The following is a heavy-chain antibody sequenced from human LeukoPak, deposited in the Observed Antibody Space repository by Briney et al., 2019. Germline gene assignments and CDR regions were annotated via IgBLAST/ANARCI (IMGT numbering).Heavy chain of an antibody. D-gene: IGHD6-19*01. V-gene: IGHV3-9*02. Sequence: GGSLRLSCAASGFTSDDYAMHWVRQAPGKGLEWVSGISWNSGSIGYADSVKGRFTISRDNAKNSLYLQMNSLRAEDTALYYCAKEEGSGWYNFDYWGQGTLVTVSS. J-gene: IGHJ4*02. CDR3: AKEEGSGWYNFDY. CDR1: GFTSDDYA. CDR2: ISWNSGSI.